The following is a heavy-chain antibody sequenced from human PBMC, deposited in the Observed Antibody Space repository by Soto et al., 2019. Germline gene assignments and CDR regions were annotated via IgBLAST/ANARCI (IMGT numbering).Heavy chain of an antibody. CDR2: ISAYNGNT. Sequence: QVQLVQSGAEVKKPGASVKVSCKASGYTFTSYGISWVRQAPGQGLEWMGWISAYNGNTNYAQKLQGRVTMTTDTSTSTAYMELRSLRSDDTAVYYCASAFNQLLSETSYYYDGMDVWGQGTTVTVSS. V-gene: IGHV1-18*04. CDR3: ASAFNQLLSETSYYYDGMDV. CDR1: GYTFTSYG. J-gene: IGHJ6*02. D-gene: IGHD2-2*01.